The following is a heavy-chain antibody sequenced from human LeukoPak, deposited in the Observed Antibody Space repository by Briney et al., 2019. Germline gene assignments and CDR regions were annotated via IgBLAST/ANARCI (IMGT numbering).Heavy chain of an antibody. Sequence: PGGSLRLSCAASGFTFDDFAMHWVRQAPGKGLEWVSGISWNSGSIGYADSVKGRFTISRDNAKNSLYLQMNSLRAEDMALYYCAKDKDSGSDSGFYYFDYWGQGTLVTVSS. CDR3: AKDKDSGSDSGFYYFDY. CDR2: ISWNSGSI. CDR1: GFTFDDFA. D-gene: IGHD1-26*01. J-gene: IGHJ4*02. V-gene: IGHV3-9*03.